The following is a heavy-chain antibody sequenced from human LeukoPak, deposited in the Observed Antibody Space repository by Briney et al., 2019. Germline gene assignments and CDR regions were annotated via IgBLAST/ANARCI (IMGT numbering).Heavy chain of an antibody. D-gene: IGHD3-22*01. V-gene: IGHV4-34*01. Sequence: SETLSLTCAVYGGSFSGYYWSWIRQPPGKGLEWIGEINHSGSTNYNPSLKSRVTISVDTSKNQFSLKLSSVTAADTAVYYCAREGYDSSGYYSPPWGQGTLVTVSS. CDR2: INHSGST. CDR3: AREGYDSSGYYSPP. J-gene: IGHJ5*02. CDR1: GGSFSGYY.